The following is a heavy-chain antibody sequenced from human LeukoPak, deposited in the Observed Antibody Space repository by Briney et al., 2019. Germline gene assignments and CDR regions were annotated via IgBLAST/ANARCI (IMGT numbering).Heavy chain of an antibody. D-gene: IGHD2-2*01. CDR3: ARGYRSSTSCHEGGYFDY. CDR1: GGTFSSYA. J-gene: IGHJ4*02. Sequence: GASVKVSCKASGGTFSSYAISWVRQAPGQGLEWMGRIIPIFGTANYAQKFQGRVTITTDESTSTAYMELSSLRSEDTAVYYCARGYRSSTSCHEGGYFDYWGQGTLVTVSS. V-gene: IGHV1-69*05. CDR2: IIPIFGTA.